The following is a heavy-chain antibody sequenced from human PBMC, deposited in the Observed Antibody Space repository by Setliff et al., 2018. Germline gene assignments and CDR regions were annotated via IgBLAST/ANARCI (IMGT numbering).Heavy chain of an antibody. D-gene: IGHD2-2*01. V-gene: IGHV1-18*01. CDR3: SRLVRYCTTTSCQGASGAEF. CDR1: GYTFSNYG. J-gene: IGHJ4*02. Sequence: ASVKVSCKASGYTFSNYGITWVRQAPGQGLEWMGWISAYSGNTKYAQKLQGRVTMTTDTSTTTAYLELRSLTSDDTAVYYCSRLVRYCTTTSCQGASGAEFWGQGTLVTVS. CDR2: ISAYSGNT.